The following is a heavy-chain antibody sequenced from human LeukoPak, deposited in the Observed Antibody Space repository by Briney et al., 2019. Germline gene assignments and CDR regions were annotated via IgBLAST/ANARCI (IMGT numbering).Heavy chain of an antibody. CDR1: GGSFSGYY. CDR3: ARDIAVAFFDY. D-gene: IGHD6-19*01. J-gene: IGHJ4*02. Sequence: SETLSLPCAVYGGSFSGYYWSWIRPPPGKGLEWIGEINHSGSTNYNPSLKSRVTISVDTSKNQFSLKLSSVTAADTAVYYCARDIAVAFFDYWGQGTLVTVSS. V-gene: IGHV4-34*01. CDR2: INHSGST.